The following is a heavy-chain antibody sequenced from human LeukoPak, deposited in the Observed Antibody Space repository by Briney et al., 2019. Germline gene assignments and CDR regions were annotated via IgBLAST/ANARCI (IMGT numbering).Heavy chain of an antibody. Sequence: GGSLRLSCAASGFTLSSYAMTWVRQAPGKGLEWVSAISGSGGSTHYADSVKGRFTISRDNSKNTLYLQMNSLRAEDTAVYYCYIPYYDTSAYKGYWGQGTLVTVSS. CDR3: YIPYYDTSAYKGY. CDR2: ISGSGGST. J-gene: IGHJ4*02. D-gene: IGHD3-22*01. CDR1: GFTLSSYA. V-gene: IGHV3-23*01.